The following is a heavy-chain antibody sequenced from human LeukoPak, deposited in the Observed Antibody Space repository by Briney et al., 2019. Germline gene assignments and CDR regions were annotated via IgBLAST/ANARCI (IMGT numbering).Heavy chain of an antibody. CDR3: ARVRYNYGESDY. V-gene: IGHV4-38-2*01. D-gene: IGHD5-18*01. CDR1: GYSISSGYY. J-gene: IGHJ4*02. Sequence: PSETLSLTCAVSGYSISSGYYWGWIRQPPGKGLEWIGTIYHNGNTYYNPSLKSRVTISVDTSKNQFSLKLSSVTAADTAVYYCARVRYNYGESDYWGQATLVTV. CDR2: IYHNGNT.